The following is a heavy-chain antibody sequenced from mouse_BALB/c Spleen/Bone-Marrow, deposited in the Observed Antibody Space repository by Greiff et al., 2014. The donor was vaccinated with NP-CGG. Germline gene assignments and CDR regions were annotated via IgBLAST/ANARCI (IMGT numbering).Heavy chain of an antibody. CDR1: GFTFSSFG. D-gene: IGHD1-1*02. J-gene: IGHJ4*01. V-gene: IGHV5-17*02. Sequence: EVQRVESGGGLVQPGGSRKLSCAASGFTFSSFGVHWVRQAPEKGLEWVAYISSGSSTIYYADTVKGRFTISRDNPKNTLFLQMTSLRSEDTAMYYCARGGKGYARDYWGQGTSVTVSS. CDR3: ARGGKGYARDY. CDR2: ISSGSSTI.